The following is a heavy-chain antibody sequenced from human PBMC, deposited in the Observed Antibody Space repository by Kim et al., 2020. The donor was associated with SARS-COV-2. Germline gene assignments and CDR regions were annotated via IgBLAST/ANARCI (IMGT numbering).Heavy chain of an antibody. V-gene: IGHV1-8*01. J-gene: IGHJ6*02. CDR3: ARRGASCYSDRTVCYYGMDV. CDR1: GYSFNSYD. Sequence: ASVKVSCKTSGYSFNSYDINWVRQASGQGLEWMGWMNPYIGNTGYAHKLQGRVTLTWDTSISTAYMELSSLRSDDTAVYYCARRGASCYSDRTVCYYGMDVWGQGTTVTVSS. CDR2: MNPYIGNT. D-gene: IGHD3-10*01.